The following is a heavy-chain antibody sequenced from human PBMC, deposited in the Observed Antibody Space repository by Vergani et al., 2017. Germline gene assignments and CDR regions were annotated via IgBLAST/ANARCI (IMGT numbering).Heavy chain of an antibody. CDR1: GFTFSTYA. J-gene: IGHJ4*02. CDR3: VKEAGSYEDFFDS. Sequence: EVQLLVSGGSLKQTGGSVRLSCAVSGFTFSTYAMHWVRQAPGKGLWWVSALTGGGGSTYYADSFKGRFIISRDNSRDTLYLQMNRLRREDTATYYCVKEAGSYEDFFDSWGQGTLVTVSS. CDR2: LTGGGGST. D-gene: IGHD1-26*01. V-gene: IGHV3-23*01.